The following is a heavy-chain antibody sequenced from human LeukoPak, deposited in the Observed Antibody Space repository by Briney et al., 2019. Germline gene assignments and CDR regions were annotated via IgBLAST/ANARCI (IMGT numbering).Heavy chain of an antibody. Sequence: HTGGSLRLSCAASGFTFSNFAMSWVRQAPRKGLDWVSGISGSGGGTYYADSVKGRFTISRDNSKNTLYLQMNSLRAEDTAVYYCARERGYCSGGSCQTSYYFDYWGQGTLVTVSS. CDR2: ISGSGGGT. J-gene: IGHJ4*02. V-gene: IGHV3-23*01. D-gene: IGHD2-15*01. CDR1: GFTFSNFA. CDR3: ARERGYCSGGSCQTSYYFDY.